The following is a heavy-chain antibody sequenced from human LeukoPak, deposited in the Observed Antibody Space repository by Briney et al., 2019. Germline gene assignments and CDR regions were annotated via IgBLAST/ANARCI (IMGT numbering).Heavy chain of an antibody. CDR2: ISGSGGDI. CDR1: GFTISSYP. V-gene: IGHV3-23*01. J-gene: IGHJ4*02. Sequence: PRGSLRLSCAASGFTISSYPMSWVRQAPGKGLEWVSSISGSGGDIYNADSVKGRFIISRDFSKNTLYLQMNSLRAEDTAVYYCAISDLDGDYVDCWGQGTLVTVSS. CDR3: AISDLDGDYVDC. D-gene: IGHD4-17*01.